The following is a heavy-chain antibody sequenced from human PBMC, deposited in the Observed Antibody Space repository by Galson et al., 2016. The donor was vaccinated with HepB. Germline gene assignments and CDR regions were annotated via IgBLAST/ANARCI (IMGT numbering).Heavy chain of an antibody. CDR2: ISGDGAP. Sequence: LRLSCAASGFPFSSYAMSWVRQAPGKGLEWVSSISGDGAPYYVDSMKGRFTISRDNSKDTLYLQMISLRAEDTAVYYCARDRGFYSSTWDWGQGTLVTVSS. J-gene: IGHJ4*02. CDR1: GFPFSSYA. CDR3: ARDRGFYSSTWD. D-gene: IGHD2-2*01. V-gene: IGHV3-23*01.